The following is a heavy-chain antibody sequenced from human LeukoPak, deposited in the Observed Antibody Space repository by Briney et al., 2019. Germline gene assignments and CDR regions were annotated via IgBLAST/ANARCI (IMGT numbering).Heavy chain of an antibody. CDR3: ARITNRDYFDY. V-gene: IGHV4-39*01. J-gene: IGHJ4*02. CDR2: VYYSGDT. D-gene: IGHD1-14*01. Sequence: SETLSLTCTVSGGSIHNSNYYWGWIRQPPGKGLEWIGSVYYSGDTYYNPSLKSRVSISVDTSRNQFSLRLTSVTAADTAMYYCARITNRDYFDYWGQGTLVTVSS. CDR1: GGSIHNSNYY.